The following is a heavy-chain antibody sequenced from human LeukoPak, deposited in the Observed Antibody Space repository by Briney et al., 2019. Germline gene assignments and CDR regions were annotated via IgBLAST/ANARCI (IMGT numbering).Heavy chain of an antibody. J-gene: IGHJ4*02. CDR3: AGRRDGYNPELDY. CDR2: ISNDGMRK. Sequence: GGSLRLSCAASGFTFSRSAMHWVRQPPGKGLEWMAVISNDGMRKFHADSVKGRFTISRDNSKNTLYLQMDSLTTEDTALYYCAGRRDGYNPELDYWGQGTLVTVSS. CDR1: GFTFSRSA. D-gene: IGHD5-24*01. V-gene: IGHV3-30*04.